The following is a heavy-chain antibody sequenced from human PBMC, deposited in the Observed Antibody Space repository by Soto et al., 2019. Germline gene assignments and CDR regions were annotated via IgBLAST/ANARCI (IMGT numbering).Heavy chain of an antibody. CDR2: ISYDGGNK. V-gene: IGHV3-30-3*01. J-gene: IGHJ3*02. D-gene: IGHD1-26*01. CDR1: GFTCSTYA. Sequence: PVRLSCAASGFTCSTYAVHWVRQAPGKGLEWVALISYDGGNKYYADSVKGRFTISRDNSKNTLYLQMNSLRTEDTAVYYCARDLGGSYGGDAFDIWGQGTMVTVSS. CDR3: ARDLGGSYGGDAFDI.